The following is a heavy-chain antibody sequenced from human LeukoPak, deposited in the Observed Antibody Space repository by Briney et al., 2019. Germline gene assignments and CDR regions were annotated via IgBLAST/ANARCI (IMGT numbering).Heavy chain of an antibody. CDR3: ARGLSAIVY. D-gene: IGHD2-15*01. CDR1: GGSISSGGYY. Sequence: SETLSPTCTVSGGSISSGGYYWSWIRQHPGKGLEWIGYIYYSGSTYYNPPLKSRVTISVDTSKNQFSLELSSVTAADTAVYYCARGLSAIVYWGQGTLVTVSS. CDR2: IYYSGST. J-gene: IGHJ4*02. V-gene: IGHV4-31*03.